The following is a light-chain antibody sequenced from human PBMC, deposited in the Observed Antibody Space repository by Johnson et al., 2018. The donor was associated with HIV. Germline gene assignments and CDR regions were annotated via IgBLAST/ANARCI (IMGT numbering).Light chain of an antibody. J-gene: IGLJ1*01. CDR1: SSNIGINY. V-gene: IGLV1-51*01. Sequence: QSVLTQPPSVSAVPGQKVTISCSGSSSNIGINYVSWFQQLPGTAPKLLIYDNDKRPSGIPDRFSGSKSGTSATLGLTGPPTGDEADYYCGTWDSSLSASYVFGTGTKVTVL. CDR3: GTWDSSLSASYV. CDR2: DND.